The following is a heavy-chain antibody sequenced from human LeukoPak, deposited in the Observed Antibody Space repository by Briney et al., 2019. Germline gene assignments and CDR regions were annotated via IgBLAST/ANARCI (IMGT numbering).Heavy chain of an antibody. CDR2: INHSGST. J-gene: IGHJ5*02. V-gene: IGHV4-34*01. D-gene: IGHD6-6*01. CDR1: GGSFSGYY. CDR3: ARGEYSSSSLYWFDP. Sequence: SETLSLTCAVYGGSFSGYYWSWIRQPPGKGLEWIGEINHSGSTNYNPSLKSRVTISVDTSKNQFSLKLSSVTASDTAVYYCARGEYSSSSLYWFDPWGQGTLVTVSS.